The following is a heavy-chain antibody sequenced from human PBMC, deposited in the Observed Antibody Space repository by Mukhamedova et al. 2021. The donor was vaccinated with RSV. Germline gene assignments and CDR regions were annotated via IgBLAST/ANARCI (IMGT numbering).Heavy chain of an antibody. CDR3: ASDFRGGLYTAIGY. J-gene: IGHJ4*02. Sequence: GQAPGQGLEWMGRTNPKSTDTDYAPKFQGRFTMTTDTSINTAYMELSSLRSDDTAVYYCASDFRGGLYTAIGYWGQGTLVAVSS. CDR2: TNPKSTDT. D-gene: IGHD2-15*01. V-gene: IGHV1-2*06.